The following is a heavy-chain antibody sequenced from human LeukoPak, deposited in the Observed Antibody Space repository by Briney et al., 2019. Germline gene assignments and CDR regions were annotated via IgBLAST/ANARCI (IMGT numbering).Heavy chain of an antibody. J-gene: IGHJ4*02. CDR2: IYYSGST. CDR1: GGSISSSSYY. CDR3: ARSDGYNPFDY. D-gene: IGHD5-24*01. V-gene: IGHV4-39*01. Sequence: SETLSLTCTVSGGSISSSSYYWGWIRQPPGKGLEWIGSIYYSGSTYYNPSLKSRVTISVDTSKNQFSLKLSSVTAADTAVYYCARSDGYNPFDYWGQGTLATVSS.